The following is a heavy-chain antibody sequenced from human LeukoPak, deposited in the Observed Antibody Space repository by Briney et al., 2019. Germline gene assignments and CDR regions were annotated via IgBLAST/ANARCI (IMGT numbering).Heavy chain of an antibody. CDR3: ARVSCGGGDCYHHLDY. D-gene: IGHD2-21*02. V-gene: IGHV1-2*02. J-gene: IGHJ4*02. CDR2: INPNSGGT. CDR1: GYTFTGYY. Sequence: ASVKVSCKASGYTFTGYYMHWVRQAPGQGLEWMGWINPNSGGTNYAQKFQGRVTMTRDTSISTAYMELSRLRSEDTAVYYCARVSCGGGDCYHHLDYWGQGTLVTVSS.